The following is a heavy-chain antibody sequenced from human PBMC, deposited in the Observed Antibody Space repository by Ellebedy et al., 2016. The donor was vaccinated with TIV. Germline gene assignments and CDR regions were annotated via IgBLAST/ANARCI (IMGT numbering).Heavy chain of an antibody. V-gene: IGHV3-9*01. D-gene: IGHD1-1*01. CDR1: GFDFDAYA. J-gene: IGHJ4*02. CDR2: INWNSGHI. CDR3: ARDREERDNPIDL. Sequence: SLKISXVTSGFDFDAYAMHWVRQVAGKGLEWVSSINWNSGHIDYADSVKGRFTISRDNARNSLHLQMNSLTAEDTAVYYCARDREERDNPIDLWGRGTLVTVSS.